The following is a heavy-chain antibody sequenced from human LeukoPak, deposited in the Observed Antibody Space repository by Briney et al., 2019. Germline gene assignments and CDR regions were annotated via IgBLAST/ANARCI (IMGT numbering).Heavy chain of an antibody. CDR2: INHSGST. CDR3: ARVPEAAAGSFIDY. D-gene: IGHD6-13*01. Sequence: SETLSLTCAVYGGSFSGYYWSWIRQPPGKGLEWIGEINHSGSTNYNPSLKSRVTISVDTSKNQFSLKLSSVTAADTAVYYCARVPEAAAGSFIDYWGQGTLVTVSS. J-gene: IGHJ4*02. V-gene: IGHV4-34*01. CDR1: GGSFSGYY.